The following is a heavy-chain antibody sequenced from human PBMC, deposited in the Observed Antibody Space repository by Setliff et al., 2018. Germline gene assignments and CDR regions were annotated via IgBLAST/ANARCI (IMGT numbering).Heavy chain of an antibody. D-gene: IGHD2-21*02. V-gene: IGHV4-34*01. CDR2: INHSGST. Sequence: PSYTLSLTCAVYGESFSGHYWSWIRQPPGKGLEWVGEINHSGSTNYNPSLKSRVTISVDTSKNQFSLKLSSVAAADTAVYYCARGFDVCGGGACYTDGPYYFDYWGLGTLVTVSS. J-gene: IGHJ4*02. CDR3: ARGFDVCGGGACYTDGPYYFDY. CDR1: GESFSGHY.